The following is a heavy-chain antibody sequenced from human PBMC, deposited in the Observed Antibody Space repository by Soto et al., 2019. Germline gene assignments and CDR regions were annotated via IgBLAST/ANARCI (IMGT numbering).Heavy chain of an antibody. CDR1: GGSISSSSYY. CDR3: ARDERITIFGVVIIPGNGMDV. D-gene: IGHD3-3*01. CDR2: IYYSGST. Sequence: SETLSLTCTVSGGSISSSSYYWGWIRQPPGKGLEWIGSIYYSGSTYYNPSLKSRVTISVDTSKNQFSLKLSSVTAADTAVYYCARDERITIFGVVIIPGNGMDVWGQGTTVTVSS. V-gene: IGHV4-39*02. J-gene: IGHJ6*02.